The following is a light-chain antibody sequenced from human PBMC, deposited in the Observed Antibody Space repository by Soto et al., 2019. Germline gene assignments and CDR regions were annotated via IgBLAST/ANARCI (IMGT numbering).Light chain of an antibody. Sequence: EIVLTQSPGTLFLSPGERATLSCRASQSVSSIYFACYQQKRGQAPRLLIYGVSSRATGIPDRFSGSGSGTDFTLTISRLEPEDFAVYYCQQFSSYPLTFGGGTKVDI. CDR3: QQFSSYPLT. CDR2: GVS. V-gene: IGKV3-20*01. CDR1: QSVSSIY. J-gene: IGKJ4*01.